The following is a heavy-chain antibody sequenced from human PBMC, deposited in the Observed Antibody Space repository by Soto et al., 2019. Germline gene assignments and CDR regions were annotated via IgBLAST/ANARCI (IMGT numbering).Heavy chain of an antibody. D-gene: IGHD7-27*01. J-gene: IGHJ4*02. Sequence: QVQLVQSGAEVKNPGASVKLSCKASGYIFTNYYIHWVRQAPGQGLEWMAIINPNGGSTNYAQEFHGRVTLARDTFTNTVYMELSSLSSEDTAIYYCARDLTSGDYWGQGTLVTVSS. CDR3: ARDLTSGDY. CDR2: INPNGGST. V-gene: IGHV1-46*01. CDR1: GYIFTNYY.